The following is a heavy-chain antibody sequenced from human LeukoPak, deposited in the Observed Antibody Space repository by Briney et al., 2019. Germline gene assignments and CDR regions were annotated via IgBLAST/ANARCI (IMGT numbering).Heavy chain of an antibody. CDR1: GGSISSYC. CDR3: AGDRLRHLGAFDI. J-gene: IGHJ3*02. D-gene: IGHD3-16*01. CDR2: INYSGST. Sequence: KPSETLSLTCAASGGSISSYCLSWIRQPPGKGLEWIGYINYSGSTNYNPSLKSRVTISVDTSKNQFSLQLSSVTAADTAVYYCAGDRLRHLGAFDIWGQGKMVTVSA. V-gene: IGHV4-59*01.